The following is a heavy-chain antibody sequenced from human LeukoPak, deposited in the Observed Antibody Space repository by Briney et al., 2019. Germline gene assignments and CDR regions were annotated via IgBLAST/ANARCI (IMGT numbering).Heavy chain of an antibody. D-gene: IGHD6-19*01. CDR1: GDSVSSNNGA. J-gene: IGHJ4*02. CDR3: ARDLGNTGWYTFDY. Sequence: SQTLSLTCDISGDSVSSNNGAWNWIRQSPSRGLEWLGRTYYRSKWYNDYAGSLNGRMTISPDTSKNQFPLHLNSVTPEDTAVYYCARDLGNTGWYTFDYWGQGILVTVSS. CDR2: TYYRSKWYN. V-gene: IGHV6-1*01.